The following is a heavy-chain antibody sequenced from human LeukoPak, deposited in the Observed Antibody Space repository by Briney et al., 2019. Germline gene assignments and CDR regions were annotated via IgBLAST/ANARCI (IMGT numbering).Heavy chain of an antibody. D-gene: IGHD3-22*01. Sequence: APVKVSCKPYGYTLNTYGITLVRTAPGQGLEWMGWFSPYNGNTNYAQKFQGRVTLTTDTSTSTAYMELRSLRSDDTAVYYCARGPHERSGYPDDWGQGTLVTVSS. CDR2: FSPYNGNT. CDR3: ARGPHERSGYPDD. J-gene: IGHJ4*02. CDR1: GYTLNTYG. V-gene: IGHV1-18*01.